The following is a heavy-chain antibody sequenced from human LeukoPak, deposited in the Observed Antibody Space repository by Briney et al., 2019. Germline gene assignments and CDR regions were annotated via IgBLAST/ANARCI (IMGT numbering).Heavy chain of an antibody. Sequence: PSETLSLTCTVSGGSISSYYWSWIRQPPGKGLEWIGYIYYSGSTNYNPSLKSRVTISVDTSKNKFSLKLSSVTAADTALYDCARAGTGYYSFLFDYWGQGTLVTVSS. J-gene: IGHJ4*02. V-gene: IGHV4-59*01. D-gene: IGHD3/OR15-3a*01. CDR3: ARAGTGYYSFLFDY. CDR1: GGSISSYY. CDR2: IYYSGST.